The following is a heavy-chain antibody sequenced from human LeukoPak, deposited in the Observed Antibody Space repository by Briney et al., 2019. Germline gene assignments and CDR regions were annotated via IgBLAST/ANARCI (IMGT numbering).Heavy chain of an antibody. Sequence: SETLSLTCTVSGGSISSYYWSWIRQPPGKGLEWIGYIYYSGSTNYNPSLKSRVTISVDTSKNQFSLKLSSVTAADTAVYYCASPRQYCSSTSCPLNYMDVWGKGTTVTVSS. CDR2: IYYSGST. V-gene: IGHV4-59*08. D-gene: IGHD2-2*01. CDR1: GGSISSYY. CDR3: ASPRQYCSSTSCPLNYMDV. J-gene: IGHJ6*03.